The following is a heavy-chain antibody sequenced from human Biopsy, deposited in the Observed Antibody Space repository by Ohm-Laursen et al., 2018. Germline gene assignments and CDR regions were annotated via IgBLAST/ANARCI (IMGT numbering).Heavy chain of an antibody. V-gene: IGHV3-21*06. CDR1: GFTFSSYW. D-gene: IGHD4-17*01. Sequence: SLRLSCAASGFTFSSYWMNWVRQVPGKGLEWVSSITGGGNYINYADSVRGRFTISRDNSKNSVYLVMSSLRAEDTAVYFCATAAYAPPYFDLWGRGTVVTVSS. CDR2: ITGGGNYI. J-gene: IGHJ4*02. CDR3: ATAAYAPPYFDL.